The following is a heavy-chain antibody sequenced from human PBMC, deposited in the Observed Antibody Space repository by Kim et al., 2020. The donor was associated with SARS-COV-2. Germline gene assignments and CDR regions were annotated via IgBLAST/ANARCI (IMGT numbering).Heavy chain of an antibody. V-gene: IGHV4-39*01. D-gene: IGHD3-22*01. CDR1: GGSISSSSYY. Sequence: SETLSLTCTVSGGSISSSSYYRGWIRQPPGKGLEWIGSIYYSGSTYYNPSLKSRVTISVDTSKNQFSLKLSSVTAADTAVYYCARQRITMIVVVITSNWFDPWGQGTLVTVSS. CDR2: IYYSGST. J-gene: IGHJ5*02. CDR3: ARQRITMIVVVITSNWFDP.